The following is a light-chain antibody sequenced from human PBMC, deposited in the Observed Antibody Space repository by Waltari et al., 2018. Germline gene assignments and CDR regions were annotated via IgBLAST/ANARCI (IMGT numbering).Light chain of an antibody. V-gene: IGLV2-8*01. Sequence: QSALTQPPPASGSPGQSVTMSCTGTCTDVGVYNYASWYQQPPGKAPKLLIYEFSERPSGVPDRFSGSKSGNTASLTVSGLQPEDEADYYCASFAGSNTLFGGGTKLTVL. CDR3: ASFAGSNTL. CDR2: EFS. CDR1: CTDVGVYNY. J-gene: IGLJ2*01.